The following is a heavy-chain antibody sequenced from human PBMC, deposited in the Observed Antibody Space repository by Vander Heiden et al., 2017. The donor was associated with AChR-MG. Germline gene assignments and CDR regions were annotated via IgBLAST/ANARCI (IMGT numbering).Heavy chain of an antibody. J-gene: IGHJ4*02. CDR2: ISYDGSNK. CDR3: ARREIYYYDSSGYYQY. Sequence: QVQLVESGGGVAQPGRSLRLACAASGSPLRRYAMHWVGQAPGKGLEWVAVISYDGSNKYYADSVKGRFTISRDNSKNTLYLQMNSLRAEDTAVYYCARREIYYYDSSGYYQYWGQGTLVTVSS. CDR1: GSPLRRYA. V-gene: IGHV3-30-3*01. D-gene: IGHD3-22*01.